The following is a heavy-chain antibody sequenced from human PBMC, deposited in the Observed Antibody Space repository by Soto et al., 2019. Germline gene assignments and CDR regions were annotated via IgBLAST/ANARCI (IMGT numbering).Heavy chain of an antibody. J-gene: IGHJ6*02. V-gene: IGHV2-70*01. CDR2: IDWDDDK. CDR3: ARGRRDGYYYYGMDV. Sequence: ESGPTLVNPTQTLTLTCTFSGFSLSTSGMCVSWIRQPPGKALEWLALIDWDDDKYYSTSLKTRLTISKDTSKNQVVLTMTNMDPVDTATYYCARGRRDGYYYYGMDVWGQGTTVTVS. CDR1: GFSLSTSGMC.